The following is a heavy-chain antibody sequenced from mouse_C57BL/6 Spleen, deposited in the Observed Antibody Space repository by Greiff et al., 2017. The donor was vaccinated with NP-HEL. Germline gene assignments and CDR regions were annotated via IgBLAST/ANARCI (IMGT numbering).Heavy chain of an antibody. D-gene: IGHD1-1*01. Sequence: EVHLVESEGGLVQPGSSMKLSCTASGFTFSDYYMAWVRQVPEKGLEWVANINYDGSSTYYLDSLKSRFIISRDNAKNILYLQMSSLKSEDTATYYCARVYDGGYYYAMDYWGQGTSVTVSS. CDR3: ARVYDGGYYYAMDY. CDR1: GFTFSDYY. J-gene: IGHJ4*01. CDR2: INYDGSST. V-gene: IGHV5-16*01.